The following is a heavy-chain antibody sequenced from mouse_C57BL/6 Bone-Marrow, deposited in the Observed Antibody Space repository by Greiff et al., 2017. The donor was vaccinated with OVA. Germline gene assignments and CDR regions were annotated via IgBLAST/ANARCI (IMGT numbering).Heavy chain of an antibody. Sequence: QVMLVESGPELVKPGASVKISCKASGYAFSSSWMNWVKQRPGKGLEWIGRIYPGDGDTNYNGKFKGKATLTADKSSSTAYMQLSSLISEDSAVYFCAREGTGTYAMDYWGQGTSVTVSS. V-gene: IGHV1-82*01. CDR2: IYPGDGDT. CDR3: AREGTGTYAMDY. J-gene: IGHJ4*01. D-gene: IGHD4-1*01. CDR1: GYAFSSSW.